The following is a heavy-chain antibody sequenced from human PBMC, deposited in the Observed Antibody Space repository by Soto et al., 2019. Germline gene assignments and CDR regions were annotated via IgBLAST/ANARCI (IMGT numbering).Heavy chain of an antibody. Sequence: QVQLVESGGGVVQPGRSLRLSCAASGFTFSSYGMHWVRQAPGKGLEWVAVIWYDGSNKYYADSVKGRFTISRDNSKNTLYLQMNSLRAEDTAVYYCARDPSGSYPPVGYFDYWGQGTLVTVSS. D-gene: IGHD1-26*01. CDR3: ARDPSGSYPPVGYFDY. CDR1: GFTFSSYG. J-gene: IGHJ4*02. V-gene: IGHV3-33*01. CDR2: IWYDGSNK.